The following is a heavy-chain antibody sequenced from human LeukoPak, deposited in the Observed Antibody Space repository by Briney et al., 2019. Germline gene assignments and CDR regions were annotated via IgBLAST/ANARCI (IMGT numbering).Heavy chain of an antibody. V-gene: IGHV4-39*07. Sequence: SETLSLTCTVSGGSISSSGYYWGWIRQPPGKGLEWIGSIYYTGSTYYNPSLKSRVTVSVDTSKNQFSLKLSSVTAADTAVYYCARVELGAFDIWGQGTMVTVSS. J-gene: IGHJ3*02. CDR1: GGSISSSGYY. CDR2: IYYTGST. D-gene: IGHD3-10*01. CDR3: ARVELGAFDI.